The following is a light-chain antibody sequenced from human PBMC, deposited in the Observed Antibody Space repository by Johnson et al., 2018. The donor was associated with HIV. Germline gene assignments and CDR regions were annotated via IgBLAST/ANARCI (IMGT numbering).Light chain of an antibody. CDR3: ATWDSSLSAYV. CDR1: SSNIGNNY. V-gene: IGLV1-51*01. CDR2: DNN. J-gene: IGLJ1*01. Sequence: QSVLTQPPSVSAAPGQKVTISCSGSSSNIGNNYVSWYQQLPGTAPKLLIYDNNKRPSGIPDRFSASKSGSSATLGITGLQTGDEADYYCATWDSSLSAYVFGPGTKVTIL.